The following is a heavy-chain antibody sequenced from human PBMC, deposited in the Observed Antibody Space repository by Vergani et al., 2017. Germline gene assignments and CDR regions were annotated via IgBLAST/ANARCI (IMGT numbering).Heavy chain of an antibody. CDR1: GFTFDDYA. J-gene: IGHJ3*02. CDR2: ISWNSGSI. V-gene: IGHV3-9*01. CDR3: AKDAAEWSHAFDI. Sequence: EVQLVESGGGLVQPGRSLRLSCAASGFTFDDYAMHWVRQAPGKGLEWVSGISWNSGSIGYADSVKGRFTISRDNSKNTLYLQMNSLRAEDTAVYYCAKDAAEWSHAFDIWGQGTMVTVSS. D-gene: IGHD3-3*01.